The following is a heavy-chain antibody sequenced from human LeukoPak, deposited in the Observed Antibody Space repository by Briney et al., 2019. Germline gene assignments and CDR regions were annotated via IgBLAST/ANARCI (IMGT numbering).Heavy chain of an antibody. Sequence: GSLRLSCVASGFTVSNNYMSWVRQAPGKGLEWVSKIYGNGITAYAVSVKGRFTISRDNVRNTLYLQMNSLRAEDSAVYYCARDFDGPRASDYWGQGISVTVSS. V-gene: IGHV3-53*01. CDR2: IYGNGIT. J-gene: IGHJ4*02. D-gene: IGHD4-17*01. CDR3: ARDFDGPRASDY. CDR1: GFTVSNNY.